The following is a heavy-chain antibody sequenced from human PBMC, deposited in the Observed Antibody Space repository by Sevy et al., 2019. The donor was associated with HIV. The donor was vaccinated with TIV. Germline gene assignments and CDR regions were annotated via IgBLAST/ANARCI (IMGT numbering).Heavy chain of an antibody. J-gene: IGHJ4*02. CDR2: FDPEDGET. D-gene: IGHD3-22*01. CDR1: GYTLSQLS. V-gene: IGHV1-24*01. Sequence: ASVKVSCKVSGYTLSQLSMHWVRQAPGKGLQWMGSFDPEDGETLYAQKFQGRITMTEDTSTDTAYMELNSLRSEDMAIYYCAITKDYYDSSGSPFDYWGQRTLVTVSS. CDR3: AITKDYYDSSGSPFDY.